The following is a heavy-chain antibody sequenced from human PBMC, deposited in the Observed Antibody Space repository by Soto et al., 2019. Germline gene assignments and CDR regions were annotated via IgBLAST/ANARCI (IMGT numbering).Heavy chain of an antibody. CDR3: ARDDHRGNNDFWSGHYTTDAFDM. CDR1: GFTFSRYW. J-gene: IGHJ3*02. Sequence: EVQLVESGGGLVQPGGSLRLSCAASGFTFSRYWMSWVRQAPGKGLEWVANIKQDGSEKYYVESVKGRFTISRDNAKNSLNFQMNRVRAEDTAVYYCARDDHRGNNDFWSGHYTTDAFDMGGQGRMVTVSS. V-gene: IGHV3-7*01. D-gene: IGHD3-3*01. CDR2: IKQDGSEK.